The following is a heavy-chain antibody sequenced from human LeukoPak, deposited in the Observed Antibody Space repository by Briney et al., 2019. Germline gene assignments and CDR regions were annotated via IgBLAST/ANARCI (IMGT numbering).Heavy chain of an antibody. V-gene: IGHV4-59*01. D-gene: IGHD7-27*01. Sequence: SETLSLTCAVYGGSFSGYYWSWIRQSPGKGLEWIGYIYYTGTSYNPSLKSRVTISADTSKNQFSLKLISVTAADTAVYYCASRKLGNDYWGQGTLVTVSS. J-gene: IGHJ4*02. CDR2: IYYTGT. CDR3: ASRKLGNDY. CDR1: GGSFSGYY.